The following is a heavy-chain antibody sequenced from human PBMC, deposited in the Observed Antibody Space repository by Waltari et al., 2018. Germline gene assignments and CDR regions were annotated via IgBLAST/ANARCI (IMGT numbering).Heavy chain of an antibody. Sequence: QVPLPESGPGLVKPSQTLSLTCTVSGGSISSGSYYWSWIRPPAGKGLEWIGRIYTSGSTNYNPSLKSRVTISVDTSKNQFSLKLSSVTAADTAVYYCARVTMIVVAPSGFDIWGQGTMVTVSS. D-gene: IGHD3-22*01. V-gene: IGHV4-61*02. CDR2: IYTSGST. J-gene: IGHJ3*02. CDR3: ARVTMIVVAPSGFDI. CDR1: GGSISSGSYY.